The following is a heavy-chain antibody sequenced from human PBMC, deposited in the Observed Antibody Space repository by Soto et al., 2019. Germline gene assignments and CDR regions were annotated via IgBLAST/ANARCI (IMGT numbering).Heavy chain of an antibody. V-gene: IGHV1-2*04. CDR2: INPNSGDT. CDR1: GYIFTGYY. J-gene: IGHJ4*02. CDR3: ATSRISIAVAGETEYYFDY. D-gene: IGHD6-19*01. Sequence: ASVKVSCKASGYIFTGYYMHWVRQAPGQGLEWMGWINPNSGDTNYTQKFQGWVTMTRDTSISTAYMELSRLRSDDTAVYYCATSRISIAVAGETEYYFDYWGQGTPVTAPQ.